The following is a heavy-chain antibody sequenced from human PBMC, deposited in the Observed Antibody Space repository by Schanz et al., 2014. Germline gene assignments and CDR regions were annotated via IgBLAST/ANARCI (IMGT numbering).Heavy chain of an antibody. D-gene: IGHD3-10*01. Sequence: EVQLVESGGGLVQSGGSLRLSCAASGFSFSDYSMNWVRLAPGKGLEWISYIKINGDVFYTDTVKGRFTISRDNAKSALYLQMSSLRDEDTAIYYCVRYYNWGFDNWGQGTLVTVSS. CDR3: VRYYNWGFDN. CDR1: GFSFSDYS. J-gene: IGHJ4*02. CDR2: IKINGDV. V-gene: IGHV3-48*02.